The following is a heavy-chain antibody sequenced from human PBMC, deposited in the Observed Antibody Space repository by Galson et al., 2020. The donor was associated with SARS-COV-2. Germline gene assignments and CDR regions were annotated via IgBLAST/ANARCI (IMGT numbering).Heavy chain of an antibody. CDR3: ARAFPGYFDY. CDR1: GGSISSYY. Sequence: SETLSLTCTVSGGSISSYYWSWIRQPPGKGLEWIGYIYYSGSTSYNPSLKSRVTISVDTSKNQFSLKLSSVTAADTAVYYCARAFPGYFDYWGQGTLVTVSS. CDR2: IYYSGST. J-gene: IGHJ4*02. V-gene: IGHV4-59*01.